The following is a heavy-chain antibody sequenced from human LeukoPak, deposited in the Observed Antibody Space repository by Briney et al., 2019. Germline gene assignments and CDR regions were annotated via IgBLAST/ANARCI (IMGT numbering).Heavy chain of an antibody. V-gene: IGHV1-24*01. CDR2: FDPEDGET. D-gene: IGHD1-7*01. CDR3: APVTGTTFDFDY. Sequence: ASVKVSCKVSGYTLTELSMHWVRQAPGKGLEWMGGFDPEDGETIYAQKFQGRVTMTEDTSTDTAYMELSSLRSEDTAVYYCAPVTGTTFDFDYWGQGTLVTVSS. J-gene: IGHJ4*02. CDR1: GYTLTELS.